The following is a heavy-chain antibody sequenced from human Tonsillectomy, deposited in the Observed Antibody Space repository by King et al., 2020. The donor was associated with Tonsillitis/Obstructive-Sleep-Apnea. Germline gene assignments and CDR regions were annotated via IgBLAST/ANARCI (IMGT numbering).Heavy chain of an antibody. J-gene: IGHJ4*02. CDR3: AKDGYVGLLTGSYYFDS. CDR1: GFTFSSYG. CDR2: ISYDGSNK. V-gene: IGHV3-30*18. D-gene: IGHD3-9*01. Sequence: VQLVESGGGVVQPGRSLRLSCAASGFTFSSYGMHWVRQAPGKGLEWVAVISYDGSNKYYADSVKGRFTISRDNSKNTLYLQMNSLRAEDTAVYYCAKDGYVGLLTGSYYFDSWGKGTLVTVSS.